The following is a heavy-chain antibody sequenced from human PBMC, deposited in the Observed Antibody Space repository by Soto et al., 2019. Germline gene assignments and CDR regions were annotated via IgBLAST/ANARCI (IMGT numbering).Heavy chain of an antibody. D-gene: IGHD4-17*01. J-gene: IGHJ6*02. CDR2: ISAYNGNT. V-gene: IGHV1-18*01. CDR3: ARDASTTYYGMDV. CDR1: GYTFTSYG. Sequence: ASVKVSCKASGYTFTSYGISWVRQAPGQGLEWMGWISAYNGNTNYAQKFQGRVTITRDTSASTAYMEVSSLRSEDTAVYYCARDASTTYYGMDVWGQGTTVTVSS.